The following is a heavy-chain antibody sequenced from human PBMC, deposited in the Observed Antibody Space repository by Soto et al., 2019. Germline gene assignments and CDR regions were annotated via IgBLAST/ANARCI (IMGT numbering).Heavy chain of an antibody. D-gene: IGHD3-16*01. CDR3: DRAYPQFGLSWFDP. CDR1: GGSISSGDYY. Sequence: PSETLSLTCTVSGGSISSGDYYWSWIRQPPGKGLEWIGYIYYSGSTYYNPSLKSRVTISVDTSKNQFSLKLSSVTAADTAVYYCDRAYPQFGLSWFDPWGQGTLVTVSS. J-gene: IGHJ5*02. V-gene: IGHV4-30-4*01. CDR2: IYYSGST.